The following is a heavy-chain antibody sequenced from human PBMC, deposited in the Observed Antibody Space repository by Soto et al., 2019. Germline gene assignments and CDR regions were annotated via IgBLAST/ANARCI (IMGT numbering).Heavy chain of an antibody. Sequence: GGSLRLSCAASGFTFSSYAMSWVRQAPGKGLEWVSAISGSGGSTYYADSVKGRFTTSRDNSKNTLYLQMNSLRAEDTAAYYCAKDNDWNFTRWFDPWGQGTLVTVSS. J-gene: IGHJ5*02. CDR1: GFTFSSYA. CDR3: AKDNDWNFTRWFDP. D-gene: IGHD1-7*01. V-gene: IGHV3-23*01. CDR2: ISGSGGST.